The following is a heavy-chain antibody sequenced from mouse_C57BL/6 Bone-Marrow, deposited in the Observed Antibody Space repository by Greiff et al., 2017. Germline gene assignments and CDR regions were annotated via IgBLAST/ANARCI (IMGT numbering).Heavy chain of an antibody. CDR2: IWGDGST. D-gene: IGHD1-1*01. Sequence: VKLQESGPGLVAPSQSLSITCTVSGFSLTSYGVSWVRQPPGKGLEWLGVIWGDGSTNYHSALISRLRISKDNSKSQVILKLNRLQTDDTATYYCARYGAWFAYWGQGTLVTVSA. CDR3: ARYGAWFAY. V-gene: IGHV2-3*01. CDR1: GFSLTSYG. J-gene: IGHJ3*01.